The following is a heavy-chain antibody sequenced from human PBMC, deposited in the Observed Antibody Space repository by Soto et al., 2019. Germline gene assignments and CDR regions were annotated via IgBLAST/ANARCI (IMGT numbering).Heavy chain of an antibody. CDR2: IYHSGST. Sequence: QLQLQESGSGLVKPSQTLSLTCAVSGGSISSGGYSWSWIRQPPGKGLEWIAYIYHSGSTDYNPSLKSRVTISVDRSTTQFSLKLSSVTAADPAVYYCASVPSPWGQGTLVTVSS. V-gene: IGHV4-30-2*01. D-gene: IGHD6-6*01. CDR3: ASVPSP. CDR1: GGSISSGGYS. J-gene: IGHJ5*02.